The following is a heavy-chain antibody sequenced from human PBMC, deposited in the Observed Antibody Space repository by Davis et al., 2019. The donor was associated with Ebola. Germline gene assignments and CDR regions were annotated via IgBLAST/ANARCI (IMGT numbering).Heavy chain of an antibody. CDR1: GGTFSSYA. Sequence: AASVKVSCKASGGTFSSYAISWVRQAPGQGLEWMGRIIPILGIANYAQKFQGRVTITADKSTSTAYMELSSLRSEDTAVYYCARDDYGDNWFDPWGQGTLVTVSS. CDR3: ARDDYGDNWFDP. CDR2: IIPILGIA. D-gene: IGHD4-17*01. J-gene: IGHJ5*02. V-gene: IGHV1-69*04.